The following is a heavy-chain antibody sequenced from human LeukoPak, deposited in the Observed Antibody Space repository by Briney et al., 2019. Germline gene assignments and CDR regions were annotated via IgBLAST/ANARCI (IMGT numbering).Heavy chain of an antibody. CDR2: INPNGGAT. CDR1: GYTFTDYY. J-gene: IGHJ4*02. V-gene: IGHV1-2*06. CDR3: ARERISILGGLSFPLFDY. Sequence: ASVKVSCKASGYTFTDYYLHWVRQAPGQGLEWIGRINPNGGATNYAQKFQGRVTMARDTSISTAYMDLGRLRSDDTAVYYCARERISILGGLSFPLFDYWGQGTLVTVSS. D-gene: IGHD3-16*01.